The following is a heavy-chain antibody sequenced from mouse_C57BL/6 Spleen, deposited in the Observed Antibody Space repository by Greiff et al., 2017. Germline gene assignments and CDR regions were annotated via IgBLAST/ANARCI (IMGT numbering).Heavy chain of an antibody. Sequence: QVQLQQPGAELVKPGASVKMSCKASGYTFTSYWITWVKQRPGQGLEWIGDIYPGSGSTNYNEKFKSKATLTVDTSSSTAYIQLSSRTSEDSAVYCCARADYDEGYAMDYWGQGTSVTVSS. CDR3: ARADYDEGYAMDY. D-gene: IGHD2-4*01. CDR1: GYTFTSYW. CDR2: IYPGSGST. V-gene: IGHV1-55*01. J-gene: IGHJ4*01.